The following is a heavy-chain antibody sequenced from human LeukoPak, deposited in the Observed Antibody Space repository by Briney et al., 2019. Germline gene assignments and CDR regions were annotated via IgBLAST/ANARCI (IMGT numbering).Heavy chain of an antibody. CDR2: ISYDGSNK. CDR3: ASFDGDYFFDY. V-gene: IGHV3-30*04. J-gene: IGHJ4*02. CDR1: GFTFSSYA. D-gene: IGHD4-17*01. Sequence: GGSLRLSCAASGFTFSSYAMHWVRQAPGKGLEWVAVISYDGSNKYYADSVKGRFTISRDNSKNTLYLQMNSLRAEDTAVYYCASFDGDYFFDYWGQGVMVTVSS.